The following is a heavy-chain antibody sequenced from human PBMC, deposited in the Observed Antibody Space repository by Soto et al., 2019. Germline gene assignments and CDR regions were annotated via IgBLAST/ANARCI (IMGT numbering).Heavy chain of an antibody. D-gene: IGHD3-16*02. Sequence: GGSLRLSCAGSGFTFRNYGMQWVRQAPGKGLEWVALTSFDGFNQYYGKSVEGRFTISRDNSKNTLYLQMDSLRPEDSAMYFCARATGSAGIILFDYWGQGTLVTVSS. CDR3: ARATGSAGIILFDY. J-gene: IGHJ4*02. CDR2: TSFDGFNQ. CDR1: GFTFRNYG. V-gene: IGHV3-30*03.